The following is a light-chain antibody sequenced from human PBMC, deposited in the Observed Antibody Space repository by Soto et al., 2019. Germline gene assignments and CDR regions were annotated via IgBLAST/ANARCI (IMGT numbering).Light chain of an antibody. CDR2: DVS. J-gene: IGLJ1*01. V-gene: IGLV2-14*01. CDR1: RSDVGGYNY. Sequence: QSALTQPASVSGSPGQSITISCTGTRSDVGGYNYVSWYQQHPGKAPKLMIYDVSNRPSGVSNRFSGSKSGNTASLTISGLQAEDEADYYCSSYTSSRGLFGTGTKLTVL. CDR3: SSYTSSRGL.